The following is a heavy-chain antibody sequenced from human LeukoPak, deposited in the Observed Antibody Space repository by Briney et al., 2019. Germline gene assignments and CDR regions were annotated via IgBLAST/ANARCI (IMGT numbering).Heavy chain of an antibody. CDR2: INPSGGST. Sequence: ASVKVSCKASGYTFTSYYMHWVRQAPGQGLEWMGIINPSGGSTSYAQKFQGRVTMTRDTSTSTVYMELCSLRSEDTAVYYCARSGVMYYFDYWGQGTLVTVSS. CDR3: ARSGVMYYFDY. CDR1: GYTFTSYY. D-gene: IGHD2-8*01. J-gene: IGHJ4*02. V-gene: IGHV1-46*01.